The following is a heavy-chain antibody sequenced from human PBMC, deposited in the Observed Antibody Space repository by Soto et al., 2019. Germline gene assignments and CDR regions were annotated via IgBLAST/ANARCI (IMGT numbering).Heavy chain of an antibody. J-gene: IGHJ4*02. CDR2: ISGSGGST. Sequence: PGGSLRLSCAASGFTFSSYAMSWVRQAPGKGLEWVSAISGSGGSTYYADSVKGRFTISRDNSKNTLYLQMNSLRAEDTAVYYCAKCRGGLVLAATDYWGRGTLVTVSS. CDR3: AKCRGGLVLAATDY. D-gene: IGHD6-13*01. CDR1: GFTFSSYA. V-gene: IGHV3-23*01.